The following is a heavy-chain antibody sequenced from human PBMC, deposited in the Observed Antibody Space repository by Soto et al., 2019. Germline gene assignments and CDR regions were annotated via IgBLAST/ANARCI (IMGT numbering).Heavy chain of an antibody. CDR1: GFTFSSYA. Sequence: GGSLRLSCAASGFTFSSYAMSWVRQAPGKGLEWVSAISGSGGSTYYADSVKGRFTISRDNSKNTLYLQMNSLRAEDTAVYYCAKANTIFGVGAGGYYFDYWGQGTLVTVSS. CDR2: ISGSGGST. J-gene: IGHJ4*02. V-gene: IGHV3-23*01. CDR3: AKANTIFGVGAGGYYFDY. D-gene: IGHD3-3*01.